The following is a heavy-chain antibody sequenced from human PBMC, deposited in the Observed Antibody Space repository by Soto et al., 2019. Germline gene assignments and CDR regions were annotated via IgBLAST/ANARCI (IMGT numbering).Heavy chain of an antibody. Sequence: EVQLVESGGDLVQPGGSLRLSCAASGFTFSSYWMHWVRQAPGKGLVWVSRINSDGSTINYADSVKGRFTISRDNAKNTLYLQMNSLRAEDTSVYYCARGYRESSSSTIGCWGQGTLVTVSS. CDR2: INSDGSTI. D-gene: IGHD3-16*02. V-gene: IGHV3-74*01. CDR3: ARGYRESSSSTIGC. CDR1: GFTFSSYW. J-gene: IGHJ4*02.